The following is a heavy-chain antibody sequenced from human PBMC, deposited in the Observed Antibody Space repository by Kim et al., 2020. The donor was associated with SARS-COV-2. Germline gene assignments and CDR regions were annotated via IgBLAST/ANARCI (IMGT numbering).Heavy chain of an antibody. J-gene: IGHJ3*01. CDR1: GFTVSSNF. Sequence: WGSLRLSCAASGFTVSSNFMSWVRQAPGKGLEWVSIIYGGGSTYYGDSVKGRFTISRDNSKSPLHLQMNSLRTEDTAVYYCARGRGSNVREAFDVWGQGT. CDR3: ARGRGSNVREAFDV. CDR2: IYGGGST. D-gene: IGHD3-16*01. V-gene: IGHV3-53*01.